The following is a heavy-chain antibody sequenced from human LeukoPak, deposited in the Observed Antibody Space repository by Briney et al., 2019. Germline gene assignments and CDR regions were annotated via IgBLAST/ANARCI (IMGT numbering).Heavy chain of an antibody. CDR1: GGSISSGGYS. Sequence: SETLSLTCAVSGGSISSGGYSWSWIRQPPGKGLEWIGYIYHSGSTYYNPSLKSRVTISVDRSKNQFSLKLSSATAADTAVYYCARAPLDGQRAFDIWGQGTMVTVSS. CDR2: IYHSGST. J-gene: IGHJ3*02. CDR3: ARAPLDGQRAFDI. D-gene: IGHD3/OR15-3a*01. V-gene: IGHV4-30-2*01.